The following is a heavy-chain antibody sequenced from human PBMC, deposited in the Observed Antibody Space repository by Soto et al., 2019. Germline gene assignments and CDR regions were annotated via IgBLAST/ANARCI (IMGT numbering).Heavy chain of an antibody. V-gene: IGHV3-33*01. D-gene: IGHD2-2*02. CDR3: ARGSSCYSTTCYNPAYFGP. CDR2: VWNDGSSK. J-gene: IGHJ5*02. CDR1: EFSFNVFV. Sequence: PGGSLRLSCAASEFSFNVFVMHWVRQAPGKGLEWVAVVWNDGSSKDYADSVKGRFTISRDNSKNMLYLQMNSLRADDTAIYYCARGSSCYSTTCYNPAYFGPWGQGTLVTVSS.